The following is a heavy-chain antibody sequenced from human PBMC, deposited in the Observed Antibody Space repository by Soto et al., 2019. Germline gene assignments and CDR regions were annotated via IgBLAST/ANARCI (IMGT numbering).Heavy chain of an antibody. CDR2: ISGSGGST. J-gene: IGHJ5*02. V-gene: IGHV3-23*01. Sequence: EVQLLESGGGLVQPGGSLRLSCAASGFTFSSYAMSWVRQAPWKGLEWVSAISGSGGSTYYADSVKGRFTISRDNSKNTLYLQMNSLRAEDTAVYYCAPSPDTAMVLGWFDPWGQGTLVTVSS. CDR1: GFTFSSYA. CDR3: APSPDTAMVLGWFDP. D-gene: IGHD5-18*01.